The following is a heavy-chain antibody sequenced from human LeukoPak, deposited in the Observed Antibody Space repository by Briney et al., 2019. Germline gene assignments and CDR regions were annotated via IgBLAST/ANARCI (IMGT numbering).Heavy chain of an antibody. J-gene: IGHJ4*02. CDR3: ARAPGYRSFLDY. CDR1: GFTFSSYT. Sequence: GGSLRLSCAASGFTFSSYTMNWVRQAPGKGLGWVSSISSSTYIYYADSVKGRFTISRDNAKNSLYLQMNSLRAEDTAVYYCARAPGYRSFLDYWGQGTLVIVSS. V-gene: IGHV3-21*01. CDR2: ISSSTYI. D-gene: IGHD6-13*01.